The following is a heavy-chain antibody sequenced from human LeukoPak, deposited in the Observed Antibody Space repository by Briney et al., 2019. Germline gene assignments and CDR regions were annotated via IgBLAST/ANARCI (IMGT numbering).Heavy chain of an antibody. D-gene: IGHD4-23*01. J-gene: IGHJ4*02. CDR1: GFTFSNYY. V-gene: IGHV3-11*01. CDR3: ARGKGKFEY. Sequence: GSLRLSCAASGFTFSNYYMSWIRQAPREGLEWVPYISSSGSTIYYTDSAKGRFTISRDHAKNSLYLQMNSPRVEVTAVYYCARGKGKFEYWGQGTLVTVSS. CDR2: ISSSGSTI.